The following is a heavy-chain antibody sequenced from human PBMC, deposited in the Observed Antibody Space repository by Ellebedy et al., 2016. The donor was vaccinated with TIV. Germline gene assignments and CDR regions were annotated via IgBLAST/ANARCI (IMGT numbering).Heavy chain of an antibody. V-gene: IGHV6-1*01. CDR3: VRGSRGAFDI. Sequence: MPSETLSLTCAISGDSVSSNAVAWHWIRQSPSRGLEWLGRTYYRSKWYNEYAVSVKSRITINTDTSKNQFSLQLNSLTPEDQALYYCVRGSRGAFDIWGQGTMVTVSS. J-gene: IGHJ3*02. CDR1: GDSVSSNAVA. CDR2: TYYRSKWYN.